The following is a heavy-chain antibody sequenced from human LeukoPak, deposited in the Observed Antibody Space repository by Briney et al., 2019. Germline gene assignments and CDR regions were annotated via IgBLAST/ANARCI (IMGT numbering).Heavy chain of an antibody. CDR3: ARAYRAVAGPFDP. CDR1: GYTFTSYY. Sequence: GASVKVSCKASGYTFTSYYMHWVRQAPGQGLEWMGIINPSGGSTSYAQKFQGRVTMTRDTSASTVYMELSSLRSEDTAVYYCARAYRAVAGPFDPWGQGTLVTVSS. J-gene: IGHJ5*02. CDR2: INPSGGST. V-gene: IGHV1-46*01. D-gene: IGHD6-19*01.